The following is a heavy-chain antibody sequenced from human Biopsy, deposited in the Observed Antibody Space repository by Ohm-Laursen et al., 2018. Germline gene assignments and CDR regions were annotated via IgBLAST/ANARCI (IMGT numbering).Heavy chain of an antibody. J-gene: IGHJ4*02. CDR3: ARGPHSGSHSCFDY. D-gene: IGHD1-26*01. Sequence: ASVKVSCKVSEYTLTELPIHWVRQAPGKGLEWMGGIIPMFGTANYAQMFQGRVTISADESTSTSYMELSSLTTEDTAIYYCARGPHSGSHSCFDYWGRGTLVTVSS. CDR1: EYTLTELP. CDR2: IIPMFGTA. V-gene: IGHV1-69*13.